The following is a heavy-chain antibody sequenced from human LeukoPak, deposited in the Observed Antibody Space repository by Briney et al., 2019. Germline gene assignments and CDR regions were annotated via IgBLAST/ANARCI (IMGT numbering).Heavy chain of an antibody. J-gene: IGHJ4*02. CDR2: IYPRDGST. Sequence: ASVKVSCKASGYSFTSNYIHWVRQAPGQGLEWMGMIYPRDGSTSYAQKFQGRVTMTTDTSTSTAYMELRSLRSDDTAVFYCARAGGSYTPSDYWGQGTLVTVSS. V-gene: IGHV1-46*01. CDR3: ARAGGSYTPSDY. CDR1: GYSFTSNY. D-gene: IGHD3-3*01.